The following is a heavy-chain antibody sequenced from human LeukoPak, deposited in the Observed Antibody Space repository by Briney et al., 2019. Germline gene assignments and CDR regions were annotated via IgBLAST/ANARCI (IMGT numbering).Heavy chain of an antibody. CDR1: GDSITNFY. J-gene: IGHJ3*02. Sequence: PSETLSLTCTVSGDSITNFYRNWIRQPPGKGLEWIGYIYYTGSTTFNPSLKSRVTMSVDTSKNQFSLKLSSVTAADTAVYFCARWMGTWNAFDIWGQGTVVTASS. D-gene: IGHD1-1*01. V-gene: IGHV4-59*01. CDR3: ARWMGTWNAFDI. CDR2: IYYTGST.